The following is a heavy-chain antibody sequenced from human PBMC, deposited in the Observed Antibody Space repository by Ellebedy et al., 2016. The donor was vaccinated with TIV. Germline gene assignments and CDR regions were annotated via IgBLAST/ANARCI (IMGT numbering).Heavy chain of an antibody. V-gene: IGHV3-33*01. Sequence: GESLKISXAASEFTFSSYVMHWVRQAPGKGLEWVAVIWYDGSNKYYADSVKGRFTISRDNSKNSLYLQMNSLRAEDTAVYYCARGTISSWYYFDYWGQGTLVTVSS. J-gene: IGHJ4*02. CDR1: EFTFSSYV. CDR3: ARGTISSWYYFDY. D-gene: IGHD6-13*01. CDR2: IWYDGSNK.